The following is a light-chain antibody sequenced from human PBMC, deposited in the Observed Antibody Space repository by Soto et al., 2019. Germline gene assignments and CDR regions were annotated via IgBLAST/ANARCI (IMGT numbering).Light chain of an antibody. CDR1: QSISTW. J-gene: IGKJ1*01. CDR2: KAS. V-gene: IGKV1-5*03. CDR3: QQYNSDLT. Sequence: DIQMTQSPSTLSASVGDRVTITCRASQSISTWLAWYQQKSGKAPKLLIYKASSLESGVPSRFSGSGSGTEFTLTISSLQPDDFATYYCQQYNSDLTFGQGTKVEIK.